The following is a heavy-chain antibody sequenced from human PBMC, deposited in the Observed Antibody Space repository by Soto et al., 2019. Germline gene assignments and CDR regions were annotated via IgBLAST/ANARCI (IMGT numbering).Heavy chain of an antibody. CDR2: IIPIFGTA. V-gene: IGHV1-69*13. D-gene: IGHD2-2*01. CDR1: GGTFSSYA. CDR3: ARGDVVVPAASPYYYYYGMDV. Sequence: SVKVSCKASGGTFSSYAISWVRQAPGQGLEWMGGIIPIFGTANYAQKFQGRVTITADESTSTAYMELSSLRSEDTAVYYCARGDVVVPAASPYYYYYGMDVWGQGTTVTVS. J-gene: IGHJ6*02.